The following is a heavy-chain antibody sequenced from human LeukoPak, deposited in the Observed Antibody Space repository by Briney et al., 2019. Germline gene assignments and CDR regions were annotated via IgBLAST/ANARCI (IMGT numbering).Heavy chain of an antibody. CDR3: ARSELLWFGGVNSGFDY. D-gene: IGHD3-10*01. V-gene: IGHV4-59*01. CDR2: IYYSGST. J-gene: IGHJ4*02. CDR1: GGSISSYF. Sequence: PSETLSLTCTVSGGSISSYFWSWIRQPPGKGLEWIGYIYYSGSTNYNPSLKSRVTISVDTSKNQFSLKLSSVTAADTAVYYCARSELLWFGGVNSGFDYWGQGTLVTVSS.